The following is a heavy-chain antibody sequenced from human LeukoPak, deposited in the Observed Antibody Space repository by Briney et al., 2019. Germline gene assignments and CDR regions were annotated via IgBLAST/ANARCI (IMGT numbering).Heavy chain of an antibody. J-gene: IGHJ6*04. CDR1: GGSISSSGYY. V-gene: IGHV4-30-4*01. CDR2: MSYSGGT. CDR3: ASAPISAAGFSFYFYGMDV. Sequence: SQTLSLTCSVSGGSISSSGYYWNWIRQPPGRGLEWIGSMSYSGGTFYSPSLKSRVSMSLDKSKSQFSLRVSSVRAADTAVYYCASAPISAAGFSFYFYGMDVWGKGTTVTVSS. D-gene: IGHD6-13*01.